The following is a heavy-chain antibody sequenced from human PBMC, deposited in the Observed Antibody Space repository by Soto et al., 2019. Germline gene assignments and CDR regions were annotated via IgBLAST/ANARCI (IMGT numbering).Heavy chain of an antibody. Sequence: EVQLLESGGGLVQPGGSLRLSCAASGFTFSSHAMSWVRQAPGKGLEWVSAISGSGGSTYYADSVKGRFTISRDNSKNTLYLQMNSLRAEDTAVYYCATRPGYDFWSGYYIDWGQGTLVTVSS. CDR3: ATRPGYDFWSGYYID. D-gene: IGHD3-3*01. CDR2: ISGSGGST. V-gene: IGHV3-23*01. CDR1: GFTFSSHA. J-gene: IGHJ4*02.